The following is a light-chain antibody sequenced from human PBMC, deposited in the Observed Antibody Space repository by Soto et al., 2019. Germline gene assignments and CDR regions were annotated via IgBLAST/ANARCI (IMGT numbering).Light chain of an antibody. CDR3: QQSYTTPWT. CDR1: ETINNY. Sequence: DIRMTQSPSSLSVSVGDGVTITCRASETINNYLNWYQQKPGRAPKLLIHAASTLQSGVPSRFNGSGSGTDFTLTISSLQPEDFATYSCQQSYTTPWTFVLGTRVEI. V-gene: IGKV1-39*01. CDR2: AAS. J-gene: IGKJ1*01.